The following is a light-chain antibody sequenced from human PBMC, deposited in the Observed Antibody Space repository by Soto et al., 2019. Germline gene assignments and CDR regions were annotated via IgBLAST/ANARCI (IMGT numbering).Light chain of an antibody. CDR2: GAS. Sequence: EIVLTQSPGTLSLSPGERATLSCRASQSVSNNYLAWYQQKPGQAPRLLIYGASTRATGIPARFSGSGSGTELTLTISSLQSEDFALYYCQQYNNWPPLFGQGTRLEIK. CDR1: QSVSNN. CDR3: QQYNNWPPL. J-gene: IGKJ5*01. V-gene: IGKV3-15*01.